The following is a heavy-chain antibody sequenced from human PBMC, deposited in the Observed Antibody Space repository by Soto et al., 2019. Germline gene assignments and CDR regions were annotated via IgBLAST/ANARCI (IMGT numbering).Heavy chain of an antibody. V-gene: IGHV3-23*01. CDR1: GFTFSSYA. CDR3: ESANSGWYLYYYYGMDV. Sequence: GGSLRLSCAASGFTFSSYAMSWVRQAPGKGLEWVSAISGSGGSTYYADSVKGRFTISRDNSRNTLYLQMNSLRAEDTAVYYCESANSGWYLYYYYGMDVWGQGTTVTVS. J-gene: IGHJ6*02. CDR2: ISGSGGST. D-gene: IGHD6-19*01.